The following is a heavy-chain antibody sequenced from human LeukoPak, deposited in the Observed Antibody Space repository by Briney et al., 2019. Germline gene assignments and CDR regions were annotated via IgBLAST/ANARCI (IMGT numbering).Heavy chain of an antibody. Sequence: SETLSLTCAVYGGSFSGYYWSWIRQPPAKGLEWIGEINHSGSTNYNPSLKRRVTISVETSKNQFSLKLSSVTAADTAVYYCARVGRYCSSTSCWADYYYYYMDVWGKGTTVTVSS. D-gene: IGHD2-2*01. J-gene: IGHJ6*03. CDR2: INHSGST. CDR1: GGSFSGYY. CDR3: ARVGRYCSSTSCWADYYYYYMDV. V-gene: IGHV4-34*01.